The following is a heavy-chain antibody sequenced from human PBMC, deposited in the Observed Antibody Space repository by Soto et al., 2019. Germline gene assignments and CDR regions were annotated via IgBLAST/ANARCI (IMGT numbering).Heavy chain of an antibody. J-gene: IGHJ4*02. CDR1: GYMFTNYG. Sequence: QVHLVQSGGEIKKPGASVKVSCKASGYMFTNYGINWVRQAPGQGLEWMGWISGYNGKTKYAQKFQGRVSLTTDKSTTTAYMELRSLRSDDTAIYYCVRDHYYDNSGPLDYWGQGTLVTVSS. CDR3: VRDHYYDNSGPLDY. V-gene: IGHV1-18*01. CDR2: ISGYNGKT. D-gene: IGHD3-22*01.